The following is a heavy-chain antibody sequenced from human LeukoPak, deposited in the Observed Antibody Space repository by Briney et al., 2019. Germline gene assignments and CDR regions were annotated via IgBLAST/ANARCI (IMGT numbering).Heavy chain of an antibody. D-gene: IGHD6-13*01. J-gene: IGHJ4*02. CDR2: IRSKAYGGTT. V-gene: IGHV3-49*03. Sequence: PGGSLRLSCTASGFTFGDYAMSWFRQAPGKGLEWVGFIRSKAYGGTTEYAASVKGRFTISRDDSKSIAYLQMNSLKTEDTAVYYCTRDPGTGTSSSWYDYWGQGTLVTVSS. CDR1: GFTFGDYA. CDR3: TRDPGTGTSSSWYDY.